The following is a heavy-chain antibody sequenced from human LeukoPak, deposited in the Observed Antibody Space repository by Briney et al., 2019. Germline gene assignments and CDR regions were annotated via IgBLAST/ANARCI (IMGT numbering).Heavy chain of an antibody. D-gene: IGHD3-22*01. Sequence: PGGSLRLSCAASGFTFSSYGMHWVRQAPGKGLEWVAVIWYDGSNKYYADSVKGRFTISRDNSKNTLYLQMNSLRAEDTAMYYCAKDLSYYYDSSGYNFDYWGQGTLVTVSS. J-gene: IGHJ4*02. V-gene: IGHV3-33*06. CDR2: IWYDGSNK. CDR3: AKDLSYYYDSSGYNFDY. CDR1: GFTFSSYG.